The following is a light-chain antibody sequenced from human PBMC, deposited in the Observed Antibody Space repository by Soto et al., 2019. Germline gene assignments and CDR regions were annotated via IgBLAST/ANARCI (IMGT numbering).Light chain of an antibody. V-gene: IGLV3-1*01. CDR2: RDN. CDR1: KLGDKY. CDR3: QAWDSSASYV. J-gene: IGLJ1*01. Sequence: SYELTQPPSVSVSPGQTASITCSGDKLGDKYPCWYQQKPGQSPVLVISRDNKRPSGIPARFSGSSPGNTATLTISVTQAMDEADYYCQAWDSSASYVFGTGTKLTVL.